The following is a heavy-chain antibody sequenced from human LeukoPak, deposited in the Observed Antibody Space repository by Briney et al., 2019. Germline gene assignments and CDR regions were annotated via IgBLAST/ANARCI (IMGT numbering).Heavy chain of an antibody. D-gene: IGHD3-10*02. Sequence: PGGSLRLSCAASGFTFDNYAMNWVRQAPGKGLEWVSYISGGGAKRHYSDSVKGRFTISRDNPKNTLYLQINNLRAEDTAMYYCAKCSAGYYNDAFDIWGRGTMVTVSP. CDR2: ISGGGAKR. V-gene: IGHV3-23*01. CDR1: GFTFDNYA. J-gene: IGHJ3*02. CDR3: AKCSAGYYNDAFDI.